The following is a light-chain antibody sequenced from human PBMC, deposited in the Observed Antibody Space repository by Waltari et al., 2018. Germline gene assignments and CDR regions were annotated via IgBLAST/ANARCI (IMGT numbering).Light chain of an antibody. Sequence: DIQMTKSPSSVSASSGDRVTIPCRSSQAISSLLAWYPQKPGKAPKLLIYAACSLQSGVPSRFRGSGFGTDFTLTISSLQPEDFATYFCQQFDTFPLTFGQGTRLEIK. CDR2: AAC. V-gene: IGKV1-12*01. CDR3: QQFDTFPLT. CDR1: QAISSL. J-gene: IGKJ5*01.